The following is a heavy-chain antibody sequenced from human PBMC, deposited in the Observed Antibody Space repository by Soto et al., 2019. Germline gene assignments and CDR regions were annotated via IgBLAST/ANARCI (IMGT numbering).Heavy chain of an antibody. V-gene: IGHV1-46*01. CDR1: GYTFTRHY. Sequence: QVQLVQSGAEVKKPGASVKVSCKASGYTFTRHYIHWVRQAPGQGLEWMGIINSSGGHTYYAQKFQGRVTMISDTSTSTVYMELRSLRSEDTAVYYCARDLLAAGSDALDIWGQGTMVTVSS. J-gene: IGHJ3*02. D-gene: IGHD6-13*01. CDR3: ARDLLAAGSDALDI. CDR2: INSSGGHT.